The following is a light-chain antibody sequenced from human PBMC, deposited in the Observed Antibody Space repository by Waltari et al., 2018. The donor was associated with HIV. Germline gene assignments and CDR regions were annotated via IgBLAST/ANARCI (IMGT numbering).Light chain of an antibody. CDR2: EVS. CDR3: DSYTISSTYV. Sequence: QSALTQPASVSGSPGQSITISCTGTSTDIGAYNYVSWYQQPPGRAPKLIIYEVSYRPSGVSDRFSGSKSGNTASLTISGLQPEDEAEYYCDSYTISSTYVFGTGTKVTVL. CDR1: STDIGAYNY. J-gene: IGLJ1*01. V-gene: IGLV2-14*03.